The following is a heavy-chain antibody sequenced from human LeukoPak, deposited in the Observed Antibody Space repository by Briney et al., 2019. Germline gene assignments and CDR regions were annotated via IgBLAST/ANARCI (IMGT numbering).Heavy chain of an antibody. CDR1: GFTFSSYS. J-gene: IGHJ4*02. D-gene: IGHD3-10*01. V-gene: IGHV3-48*01. Sequence: GGSLRLSCAASGFTFSSYSMNWVRQAPGKGLEWASYISSSSSTIYYADSVRGRFTISRDNAKNSLYLQMNSLRAEDTAVYYCARDIVLLDYWGQGTLVTVSS. CDR3: ARDIVLLDY. CDR2: ISSSSSTI.